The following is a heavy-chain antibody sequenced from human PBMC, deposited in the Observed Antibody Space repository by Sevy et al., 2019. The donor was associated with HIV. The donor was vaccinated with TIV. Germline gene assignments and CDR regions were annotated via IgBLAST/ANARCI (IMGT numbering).Heavy chain of an antibody. CDR3: ARDTGVGEGIDY. J-gene: IGHJ4*02. CDR1: GFTFSSYE. CDR2: ISSSGSTI. D-gene: IGHD3-16*01. Sequence: GGSLRLSCAASGFTFSSYEMNWVRQAPGKGLEWVSYISSSGSTIYYADSVKGRFTISRDNAKNSLYLQMNSLRAEDTAVYYWARDTGVGEGIDYWGQGTLVTVSS. V-gene: IGHV3-48*03.